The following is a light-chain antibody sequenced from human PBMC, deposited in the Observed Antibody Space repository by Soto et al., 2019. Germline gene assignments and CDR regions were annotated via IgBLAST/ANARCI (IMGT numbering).Light chain of an antibody. CDR1: SSDVGGYNY. CDR3: SSYTSSTTRVV. J-gene: IGLJ2*01. V-gene: IGLV2-14*03. CDR2: DVS. Sequence: QSALTQPASVSGSPGQSITISCTGTSSDVGGYNYVSWYQQHPGKAPKVMIYDVSKRPSGVSNRFSGSKSGNTASLTISGLQVEDEAEYYCSSYTSSTTRVVFGGGTKLTVL.